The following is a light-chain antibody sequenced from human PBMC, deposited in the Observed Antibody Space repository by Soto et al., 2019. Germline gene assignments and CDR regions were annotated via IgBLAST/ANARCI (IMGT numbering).Light chain of an antibody. CDR2: DVS. J-gene: IGLJ2*01. Sequence: QSALTHPASVSGSPGQSITISCTGTSSDVGGYNYVSLYQQHPGKAPKLMIYDVSNRPSGVSIRFSGTKSGNTDSLTISGLQAADAADYYCSAYTSSSTPLSVVVGGGTKLTVL. V-gene: IGLV2-14*01. CDR3: SAYTSSSTPLSVV. CDR1: SSDVGGYNY.